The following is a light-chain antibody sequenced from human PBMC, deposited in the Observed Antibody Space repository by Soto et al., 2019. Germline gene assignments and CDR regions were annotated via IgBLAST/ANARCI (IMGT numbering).Light chain of an antibody. CDR1: SSDVGSYNL. CDR2: EVS. CDR3: SSYAGSLTPVV. J-gene: IGLJ2*01. V-gene: IGLV2-23*02. Sequence: QSALTQAASVSGSPGQSIAISCTGSSSDVGSYNLVSWYQQHPGRAPKLILYEVSRRPSGASDRFSGSRSGNTASLTISGLQAEDEADYYCSSYAGSLTPVVFGGGTKVTVL.